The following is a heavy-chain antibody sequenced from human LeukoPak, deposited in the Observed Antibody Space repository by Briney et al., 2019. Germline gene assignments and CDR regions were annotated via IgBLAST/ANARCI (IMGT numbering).Heavy chain of an antibody. Sequence: SETLSLTCAVSGGSISSGGYSWSWIRQPPGKGLEWIGYIYHSGSTYYNPSLKSRVTISVDRSKNQFSLKLSSVTAADTAVYYCARGLYYYDSSGQNPLAYFDYWGQGTLVTVSS. CDR3: ARGLYYYDSSGQNPLAYFDY. CDR1: GGSISSGGYS. CDR2: IYHSGST. D-gene: IGHD3-22*01. V-gene: IGHV4-30-2*01. J-gene: IGHJ4*02.